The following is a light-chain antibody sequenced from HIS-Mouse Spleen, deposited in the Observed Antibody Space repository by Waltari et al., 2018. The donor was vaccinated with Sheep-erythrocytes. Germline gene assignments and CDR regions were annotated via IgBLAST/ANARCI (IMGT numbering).Light chain of an antibody. J-gene: IGLJ1*01. Sequence: QSALTQPRSVSGSPGQSVTISCPGTSSDVGGYNYVSWYQQYPGQAPKCMIYYVRKRPSGVPDRFSGSKSGNTASLTISGLQAEDEADYYCCSYAGSYNHVFATGTKVTVL. CDR1: SSDVGGYNY. CDR2: YVR. CDR3: CSYAGSYNHV. V-gene: IGLV2-11*01.